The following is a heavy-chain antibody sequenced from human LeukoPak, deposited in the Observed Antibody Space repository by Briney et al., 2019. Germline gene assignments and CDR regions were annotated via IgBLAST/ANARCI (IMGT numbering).Heavy chain of an antibody. CDR1: GFTFSSYS. Sequence: GGSLRLSCAASGFTFSSYSMNWVRQAPGKGLEWVSYISSSSRTIYYADSVKGRFTISRDNAKNSLYLQMNSLRAEDTAVYYCAELGITMIGGVWGKGTTVTISS. J-gene: IGHJ6*04. V-gene: IGHV3-48*01. CDR3: AELGITMIGGV. D-gene: IGHD3-10*02. CDR2: ISSSSRTI.